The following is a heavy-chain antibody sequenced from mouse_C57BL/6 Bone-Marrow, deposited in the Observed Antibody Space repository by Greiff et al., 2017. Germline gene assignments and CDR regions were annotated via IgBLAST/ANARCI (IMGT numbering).Heavy chain of an antibody. CDR3: TRWEDYDGYLDY. J-gene: IGHJ2*01. CDR1: GYPFTDYE. CDR2: IDPETGGT. D-gene: IGHD2-4*01. V-gene: IGHV1-15*01. Sequence: QVQLQQSGAELVRPGASVTLSCKASGYPFTDYEMHWVKPTPVHGLEWIGAIDPETGGTAYNQKFKGKAILTADKSSSTAYMELRSLTSEDSAVYYCTRWEDYDGYLDYWGQGTTLTVSS.